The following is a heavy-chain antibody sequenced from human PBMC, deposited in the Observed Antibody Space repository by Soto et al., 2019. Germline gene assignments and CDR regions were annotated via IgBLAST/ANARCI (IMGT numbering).Heavy chain of an antibody. V-gene: IGHV1-2*02. J-gene: IGHJ6*02. Sequence: ASVKVSCKASGYTFTGYYVHWVRQAPGQGLEWMGWINPNSGDTYLAQRFQGRVTMNRDTSIGTAYMELRGLTSDDTAEYYCAKGGAIVAAGTRVYLYNALDVWGQGTTVTVSS. CDR3: AKGGAIVAAGTRVYLYNALDV. D-gene: IGHD1-26*01. CDR2: INPNSGDT. CDR1: GYTFTGYY.